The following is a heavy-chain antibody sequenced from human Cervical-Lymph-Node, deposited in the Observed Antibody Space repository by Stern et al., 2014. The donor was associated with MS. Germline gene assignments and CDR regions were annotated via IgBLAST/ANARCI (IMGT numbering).Heavy chain of an antibody. CDR3: TRALSHRGSPDY. V-gene: IGHV3-9*01. Sequence: QLVESGGGLVQPGRSLRLSCAASGFAFDDYAMHWVRQVPGKGLEWVSGISWNSGSIVYADSVKGRFTVSRDNAKNSLYLQMDSLRPGDTAFYYCTRALSHRGSPDYWGQGTLVTVS. CDR1: GFAFDDYA. J-gene: IGHJ4*02. D-gene: IGHD2-15*01. CDR2: ISWNSGSI.